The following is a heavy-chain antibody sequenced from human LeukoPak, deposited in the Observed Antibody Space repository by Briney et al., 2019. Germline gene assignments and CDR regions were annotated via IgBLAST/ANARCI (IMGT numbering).Heavy chain of an antibody. D-gene: IGHD5-18*01. J-gene: IGHJ4*02. Sequence: SETLSLTCIVSGYSITTGYYWGWIRQPPGKGLEWIGEINHSGSTNYNPSLKSRVTISVDTSKNQFSLKLSSVTAADTAVYYCARETKIQLWRPTKKGGSFDYWGQGTLVTVSS. CDR2: INHSGST. V-gene: IGHV4-38-2*02. CDR1: GYSITTGYY. CDR3: ARETKIQLWRPTKKGGSFDY.